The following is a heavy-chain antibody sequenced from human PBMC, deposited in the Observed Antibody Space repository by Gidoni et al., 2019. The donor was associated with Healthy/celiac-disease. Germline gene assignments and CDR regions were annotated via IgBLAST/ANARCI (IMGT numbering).Heavy chain of an antibody. CDR1: GVTFSSYG. Sequence: QGQLVESGGGVVETGRSLRLSGAATGVTFSSYGMHWVRQAPGKGLGWVAVISYDGSNKYYADSVKGRFPISRDNSKNTLYLQMTSLRAEDTAVYYCANGQTRTTMQSGRYWGQGTLVTVSS. J-gene: IGHJ4*02. D-gene: IGHD1-1*01. V-gene: IGHV3-30*18. CDR2: ISYDGSNK. CDR3: ANGQTRTTMQSGRY.